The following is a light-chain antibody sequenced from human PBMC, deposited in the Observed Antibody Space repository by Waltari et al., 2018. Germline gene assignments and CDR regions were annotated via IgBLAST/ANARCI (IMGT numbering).Light chain of an antibody. CDR1: SNNIGNQG. J-gene: IGLJ2*01. CDR2: RNN. V-gene: IGLV10-54*04. CDR3: SAWDSSLSAWV. Sequence: QAGLTQPPSVSKGLRQTATLTCTGNSNNIGNQGAAWLQQHQGHPPKLLSYRNNNRPSWISEVFSASSSGNTASLTITGLQPEDESDYYCSAWDSSLSAWVFGGGTRLTVL.